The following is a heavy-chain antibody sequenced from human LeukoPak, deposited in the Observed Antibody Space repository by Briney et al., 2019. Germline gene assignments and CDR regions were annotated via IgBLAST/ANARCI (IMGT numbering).Heavy chain of an antibody. CDR2: ITPNSGGT. Sequence: ASVKVSRKASGYTFTAYYMHWVRQAPGQGLEWMGWITPNSGGTKYAQRFQGRVTMTRDTSISTAYMELSGLRSDDTAVYYCARGFRLSAIEDWFDPWGQGTLVTVSS. V-gene: IGHV1-2*02. CDR3: ARGFRLSAIEDWFDP. CDR1: GYTFTAYY. D-gene: IGHD2-2*02. J-gene: IGHJ5*02.